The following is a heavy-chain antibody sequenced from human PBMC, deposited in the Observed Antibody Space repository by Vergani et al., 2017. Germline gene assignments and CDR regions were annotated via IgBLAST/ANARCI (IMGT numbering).Heavy chain of an antibody. D-gene: IGHD5-12*01. CDR1: GFTFSSYW. J-gene: IGHJ4*02. CDR2: IKQDGSEK. Sequence: EVQLVESGGGLVQPGGSLRLSCAASGFTFSSYWMSWVRQAPGKGLEWVANIKQDGSEKYYVDSVKGRFTISRDNAKNSLYLQMNSLRAEDTAVYYCAREGGSAYDQIDYWGQGTLVTVSS. V-gene: IGHV3-7*03. CDR3: AREGGSAYDQIDY.